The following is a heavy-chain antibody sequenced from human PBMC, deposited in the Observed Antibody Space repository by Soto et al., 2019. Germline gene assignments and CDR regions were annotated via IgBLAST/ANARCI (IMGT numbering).Heavy chain of an antibody. CDR1: GGSISSGGYY. Sequence: QVQLQESGPGLVKPSQTLSLTCTVSGGSISSGGYYWSRIRHHPGKGPEWIGYIYNSGSTFYNPSLKSRVTISVDTSKNQFSLKLSSVTAADTAVYYCARDHPFYGSGYYYYGMDVWGQGTTVTVSS. CDR3: ARDHPFYGSGYYYYGMDV. D-gene: IGHD3-10*01. CDR2: IYNSGST. J-gene: IGHJ6*02. V-gene: IGHV4-31*03.